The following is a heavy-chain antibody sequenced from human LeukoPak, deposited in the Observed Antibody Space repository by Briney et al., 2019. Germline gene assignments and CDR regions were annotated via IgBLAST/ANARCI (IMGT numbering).Heavy chain of an antibody. J-gene: IGHJ5*02. V-gene: IGHV4-30-4*01. Sequence: PSQTLSLTSTVSVGSLSSGDYYWSWIRQPPGKGLEWIGYMYYSGSTYYNPSLKSRATISLDTSKNQFSLKLSSVTAADTAVYYCARPYYYDSRIDPWGQGTLVTVSS. CDR2: MYYSGST. CDR3: ARPYYYDSRIDP. D-gene: IGHD3-22*01. CDR1: VGSLSSGDYY.